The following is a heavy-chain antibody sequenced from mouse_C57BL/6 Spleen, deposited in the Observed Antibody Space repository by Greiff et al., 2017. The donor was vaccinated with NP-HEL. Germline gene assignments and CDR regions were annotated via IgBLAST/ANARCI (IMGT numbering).Heavy chain of an antibody. CDR1: GYSITSGYG. D-gene: IGHD1-2*01. CDR3: ARTARIKY. J-gene: IGHJ2*01. V-gene: IGHV3-2*02. CDR2: ISYSGST. Sequence: EVQLQQSGPGLVKPSQSLSLTCTVTGYSITSGYGWNWIRQFPGNKLEWMGYISYSGSTNYNPSLKSRISHTRDTSKNQFFLQLNSVTTEDTATYYCARTARIKYWGQGTTLTVSS.